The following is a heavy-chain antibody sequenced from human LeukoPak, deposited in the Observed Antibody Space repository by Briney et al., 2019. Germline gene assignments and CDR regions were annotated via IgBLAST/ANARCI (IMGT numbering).Heavy chain of an antibody. V-gene: IGHV4-59*08. Sequence: SETLSLTCTVSGGSISSYYWSWIRQPPGKGLEWIGYIYYSGSTNYNPSLKSRVTISVDTSKNQFSLKLSSVTAADTAVYYCASLQWLPSGYFDYWGQGTLVTVSS. CDR1: GGSISSYY. D-gene: IGHD6-19*01. CDR3: ASLQWLPSGYFDY. J-gene: IGHJ4*02. CDR2: IYYSGST.